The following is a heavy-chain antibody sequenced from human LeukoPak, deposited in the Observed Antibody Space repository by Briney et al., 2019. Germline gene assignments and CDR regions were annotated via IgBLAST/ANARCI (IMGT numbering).Heavy chain of an antibody. CDR3: ATIRGYSDFDFHWYFDL. V-gene: IGHV4-61*05. Sequence: KPSETLSLTCTVSGGSISRSYYYWGWIRQPPGKGLEWIGYISHRGSTKYNPSLNSRVTLSKDTSKNQFSLKLSSVTAADTAVYFCATIRGYSDFDFHWYFDLWSRGTLVTVSS. CDR2: ISHRGST. D-gene: IGHD5-12*01. CDR1: GGSISRSYYY. J-gene: IGHJ2*01.